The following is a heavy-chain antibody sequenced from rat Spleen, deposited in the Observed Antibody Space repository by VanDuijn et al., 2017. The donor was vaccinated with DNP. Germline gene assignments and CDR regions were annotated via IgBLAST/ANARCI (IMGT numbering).Heavy chain of an antibody. V-gene: IGHV5-31*01. CDR3: ARGSGGVRWYFDF. Sequence: EVQVVESGGDLVQPGRSLKLSCVASGFTFNNYWMAWIRQVPGKGLEWITSITSSGGSTYYPESVKGRFTISRDNAENTLYLQMNSLRSEDTATYYCARGSGGVRWYFDFWGPGTMVTVSS. CDR1: GFTFNNYW. D-gene: IGHD1-4*01. J-gene: IGHJ1*01. CDR2: ITSSGGST.